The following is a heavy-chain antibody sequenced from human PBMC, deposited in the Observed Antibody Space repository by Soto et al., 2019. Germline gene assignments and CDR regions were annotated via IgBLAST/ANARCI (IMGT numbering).Heavy chain of an antibody. CDR3: AKDASGSYFDY. J-gene: IGHJ4*02. D-gene: IGHD1-26*01. V-gene: IGHV3-30*18. CDR2: ISYDGSNK. Sequence: GGSLRLSCAASGFTFSSYGMHWVRQAPGKGLEWVAVISYDGSNKYYADSVKGRFTISRDNSKNTLYLQMNSLRAEDTTVYYCAKDASGSYFDYWGQGTLVTVSS. CDR1: GFTFSSYG.